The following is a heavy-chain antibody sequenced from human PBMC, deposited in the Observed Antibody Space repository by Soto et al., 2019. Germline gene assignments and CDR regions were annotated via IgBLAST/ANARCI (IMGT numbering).Heavy chain of an antibody. CDR3: TSDTFGLRAT. CDR2: INPAGTIT. Sequence: MQMVESGGGSVQPGGSLRLSCAASGFPFSHYWMHWVRQTPGKGLVWVSRINPAGTITNYADSVEGRFTISRDNADSALFLQRNSLSAEDTAIYYCTSDTFGLRATWGQGTLVTVSS. V-gene: IGHV3-74*01. CDR1: GFPFSHYW. J-gene: IGHJ5*02. D-gene: IGHD3-16*01.